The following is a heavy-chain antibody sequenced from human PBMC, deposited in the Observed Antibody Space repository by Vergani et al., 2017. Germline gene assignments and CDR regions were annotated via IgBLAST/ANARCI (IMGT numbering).Heavy chain of an antibody. Sequence: QVQLQQWGAGLLKPSETLSLTCAVYGGSFSGYYWSWIRQPPGKGLEWIGEINHSGSTNYNPSLKSRVTISVDTSKNQFSLKLSSVTAADTDVYYCARYYYGSGSYSAQVRYYYGMDVWGQGTTVTVSS. CDR3: ARYYYGSGSYSAQVRYYYGMDV. CDR2: INHSGST. CDR1: GGSFSGYY. J-gene: IGHJ6*02. V-gene: IGHV4-34*01. D-gene: IGHD3-10*01.